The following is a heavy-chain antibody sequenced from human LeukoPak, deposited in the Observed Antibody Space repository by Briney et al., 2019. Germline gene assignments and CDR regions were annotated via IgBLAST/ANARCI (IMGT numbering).Heavy chain of an antibody. Sequence: SETLSLTCTVSGGSISSSSYYWGWIRQPPGKGLEWIGSIYYSGSTYYNPSLKSRVTISVDTSKNQFSLKLSSVTAADTAVYYCARHVPVTRYYHDSSGYQPYFDYWGQGTLVTVSS. D-gene: IGHD3-22*01. CDR2: IYYSGST. J-gene: IGHJ4*02. V-gene: IGHV4-39*01. CDR1: GGSISSSSYY. CDR3: ARHVPVTRYYHDSSGYQPYFDY.